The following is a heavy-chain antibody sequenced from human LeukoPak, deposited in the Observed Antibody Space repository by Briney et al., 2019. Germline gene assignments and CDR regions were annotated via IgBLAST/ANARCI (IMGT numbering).Heavy chain of an antibody. CDR2: IYSGGST. Sequence: GGSLRLSCAASGFTVSSNYMSWVRQVPGKGLEWVSVIYSGGSTYYADSVKGRFTITRDNSKNTLYLQMNSLRAEDTAVYYCASRSIAAAGGIDPWGQGTLVTVSS. CDR3: ASRSIAAAGGIDP. J-gene: IGHJ5*02. CDR1: GFTVSSNY. V-gene: IGHV3-53*01. D-gene: IGHD6-13*01.